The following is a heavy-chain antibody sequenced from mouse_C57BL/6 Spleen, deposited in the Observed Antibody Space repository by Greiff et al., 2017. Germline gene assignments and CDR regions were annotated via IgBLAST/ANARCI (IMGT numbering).Heavy chain of an antibody. CDR2: IRNKANNHAT. CDR3: TRRRLRQVAWFAY. Sequence: EVKVEESGGGLVQPGGSMKLSCAASGFTFSDAWMDWVRQSPEKGLEWVAEIRNKANNHATYYAESVKGRFTISRDDSKSSVYLQMNSLRAEDTGIYYCTRRRLRQVAWFAYWGQGTLVTVSA. V-gene: IGHV6-6*01. CDR1: GFTFSDAW. D-gene: IGHD2-4*01. J-gene: IGHJ3*01.